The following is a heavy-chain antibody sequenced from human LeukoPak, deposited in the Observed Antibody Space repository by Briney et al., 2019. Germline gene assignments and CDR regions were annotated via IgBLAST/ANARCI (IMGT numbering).Heavy chain of an antibody. D-gene: IGHD5-18*01. Sequence: PGGSLRLSCAASGFTFSSYAMSWVRQAPGKGLEWVSGISSSGAGTYYADSVKGRFTISRDDAKNTLYLQLNSLRAEDTAVYFCARGGSDTAMAHDYWGQGTLVTVSS. CDR3: ARGGSDTAMAHDY. J-gene: IGHJ4*02. CDR2: ISSSGAGT. V-gene: IGHV3-23*01. CDR1: GFTFSSYA.